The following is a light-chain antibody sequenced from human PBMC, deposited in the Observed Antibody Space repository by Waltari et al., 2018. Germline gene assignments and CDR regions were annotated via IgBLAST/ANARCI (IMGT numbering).Light chain of an antibody. J-gene: IGLJ2*01. CDR1: NIGSKS. CDR2: DDS. V-gene: IGLV3-21*03. Sequence: SYVLTQPPSASVAPGRTARITCGGNNIGSKSVHWYQQKPGQAPVVVVHDDSDRPSGIPERFSGSNSGNTATLTISRVEDGDEADYYCQVWDSYSDQSVVFGGGTKLTVL. CDR3: QVWDSYSDQSVV.